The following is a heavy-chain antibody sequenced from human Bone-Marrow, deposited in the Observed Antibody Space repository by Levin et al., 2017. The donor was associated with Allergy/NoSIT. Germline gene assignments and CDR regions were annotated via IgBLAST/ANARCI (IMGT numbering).Heavy chain of an antibody. D-gene: IGHD2-15*01. CDR3: VKDVGSCRGGTCSRDYYGLDV. CDR1: GFTFDDYA. CDR2: TNWDANNI. J-gene: IGHJ6*02. Sequence: LSGGSLRLSCVASGFTFDDYAMHWVRQVPGKGLEWVSGTNWDANNIGYGDSVKGRFTTSRDNAKNSLYLQMNSLRPDDTALYYCVKDVGSCRGGTCSRDYYGLDVWGQGTTVTVSS. V-gene: IGHV3-9*01.